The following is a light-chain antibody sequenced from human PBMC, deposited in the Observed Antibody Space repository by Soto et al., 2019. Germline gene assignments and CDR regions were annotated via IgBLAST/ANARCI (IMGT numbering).Light chain of an antibody. CDR1: QGIEDD. CDR3: LQDYSYPLT. Sequence: AIQMTQSPSSLSASVGDRVTITCRASQGIEDDLGWYQQKPGKGPKLLIYAASTLQSGVPSRFGGSGSGTDFTLTISSLQPEDFATYYCLQDYSYPLTFGGGTKVEIK. CDR2: AAS. V-gene: IGKV1-6*01. J-gene: IGKJ4*01.